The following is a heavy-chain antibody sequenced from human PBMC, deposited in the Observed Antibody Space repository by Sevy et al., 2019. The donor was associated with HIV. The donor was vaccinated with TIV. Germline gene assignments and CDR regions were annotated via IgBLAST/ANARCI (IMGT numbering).Heavy chain of an antibody. J-gene: IGHJ4*02. CDR1: GFTFSNYW. D-gene: IGHD5-18*01. CDR3: ARGGHIGYSYGRYSYFDY. CDR2: INSDGSSA. V-gene: IGHV3-74*01. Sequence: GGSLRLFCAASGFTFSNYWMHWVRQAPGKGLVWVSRINSDGSSASYAESVKGQFSSSRDNAKNTVYLQMNSLRGEDTAVYYCARGGHIGYSYGRYSYFDYWGQGTPVNVSS.